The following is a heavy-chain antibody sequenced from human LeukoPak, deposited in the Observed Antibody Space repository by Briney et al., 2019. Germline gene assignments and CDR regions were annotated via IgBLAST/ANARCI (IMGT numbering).Heavy chain of an antibody. CDR1: GFTFSSYG. D-gene: IGHD5-18*01. Sequence: GGSLRLSCAASGFTFSSYGMHWVRQAPGKGLEWVAFIRYDGSNKFYADSVKGRFTISRDNSKNTLYLQMNSLRAEDTAVYYCAKSVDTAILYYYYYMDVWGKGTTVIVSS. CDR3: AKSVDTAILYYYYYMDV. J-gene: IGHJ6*03. V-gene: IGHV3-30*02. CDR2: IRYDGSNK.